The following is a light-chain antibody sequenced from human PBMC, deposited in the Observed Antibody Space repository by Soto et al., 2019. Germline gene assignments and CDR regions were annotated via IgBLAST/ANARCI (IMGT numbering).Light chain of an antibody. V-gene: IGKV1-5*01. CDR2: DAS. Sequence: DIQMTQSPSSLSASVGDRVTITCRASQNIRSRLAWFQQKPGKAPKLLIYDASSLESGVPQRFTGSPPGTEFTLTISSMQTDDFSTYYCQQYHSYWTFGKGTKV. J-gene: IGKJ1*01. CDR3: QQYHSYWT. CDR1: QNIRSR.